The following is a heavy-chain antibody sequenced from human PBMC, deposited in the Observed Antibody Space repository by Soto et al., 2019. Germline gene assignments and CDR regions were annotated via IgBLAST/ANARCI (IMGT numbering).Heavy chain of an antibody. V-gene: IGHV1-69*06. CDR2: IIHLFGTE. Sequence: SVKVSCKTSGGTFSSYAISWVRQAPGQGLEWMGGIIHLFGTENYAQKFQGRVTITADKSTSTAYMEMRSLRSEDTAVYYCARRTGRGYFDXWGQVTLVTVSX. CDR1: GGTFSSYA. D-gene: IGHD1-1*01. J-gene: IGHJ4*02. CDR3: ARRTGRGYFDX.